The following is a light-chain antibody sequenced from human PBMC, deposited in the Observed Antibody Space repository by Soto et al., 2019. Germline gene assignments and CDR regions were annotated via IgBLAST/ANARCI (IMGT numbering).Light chain of an antibody. CDR1: QSVSSN. V-gene: IGKV3-15*01. CDR3: QQYNKWPLT. Sequence: EIVMTQSPATLSVSPGERATLSCRASQSVSSNLAWYQQKLGQAPRRLIYVTSTRATGIPARFSGSGSGTDFTLTISTLQSEEFAVYNSQQYNKWPLTFGGGTKVEIK. J-gene: IGKJ4*01. CDR2: VTS.